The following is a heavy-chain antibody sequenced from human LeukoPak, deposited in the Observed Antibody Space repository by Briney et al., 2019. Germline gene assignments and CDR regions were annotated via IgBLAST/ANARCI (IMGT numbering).Heavy chain of an antibody. V-gene: IGHV3-33*01. Sequence: GRSLRLSCAASGFTFSSYGMHWVRPAPGKGLEWVAVIWYDGSNKYYADSVKGRFTISRDNSKNTLYPQMNSLRAEDTAVYYCARGYSSSWFPFDYWGQGTLVTVSS. CDR1: GFTFSSYG. J-gene: IGHJ4*02. CDR2: IWYDGSNK. D-gene: IGHD6-13*01. CDR3: ARGYSSSWFPFDY.